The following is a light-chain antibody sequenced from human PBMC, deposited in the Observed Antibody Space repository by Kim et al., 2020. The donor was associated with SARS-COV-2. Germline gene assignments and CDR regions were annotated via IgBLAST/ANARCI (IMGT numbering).Light chain of an antibody. J-gene: IGLJ1*01. CDR3: CSYAGSSTN. Sequence: QSALTQPRSVSGSPGQSVTISCTGTSSDVGGYNYVSWYQQHPGKAPKLMIYDVSKRPSGVPDRFSGSKSGNTASLTISGLQAEDEADYYCCSYAGSSTNFGTGTKVTDL. CDR1: SSDVGGYNY. V-gene: IGLV2-11*01. CDR2: DVS.